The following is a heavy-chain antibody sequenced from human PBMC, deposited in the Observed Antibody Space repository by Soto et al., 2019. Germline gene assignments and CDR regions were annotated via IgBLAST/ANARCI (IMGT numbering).Heavy chain of an antibody. CDR1: GFTFSNAW. V-gene: IGHV3-15*07. Sequence: EVHLVESGGGLVKPGGSLRLSCAASGFTFSNAWMNWVRQAPGKGLEWVGRIKSTTDGGTTDYAAPVKGRFTISRDDSKNTLYLQMNSLKTEDTAVYYCTTGPTGYSSSWTQRGFDYWGQGTLVTVSS. D-gene: IGHD6-13*01. J-gene: IGHJ4*02. CDR2: IKSTTDGGTT. CDR3: TTGPTGYSSSWTQRGFDY.